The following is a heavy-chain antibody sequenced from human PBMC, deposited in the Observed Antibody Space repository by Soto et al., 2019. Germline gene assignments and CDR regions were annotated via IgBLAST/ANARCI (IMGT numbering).Heavy chain of an antibody. CDR1: GFTFGDYA. V-gene: IGHV3-49*03. J-gene: IGHJ4*02. CDR2: IRSKAYGGTT. Sequence: HPGGSLRLSCTASGFTFGDYAMSWFRQAPGKGLEWVGFIRSKAYGGTTEYAASVKGRFTISRDDSKSIAYLQMNSLKTEDTAVYYCTRGPLMITFGGVIVVPFDYWGQGTLVTVSS. D-gene: IGHD3-16*02. CDR3: TRGPLMITFGGVIVVPFDY.